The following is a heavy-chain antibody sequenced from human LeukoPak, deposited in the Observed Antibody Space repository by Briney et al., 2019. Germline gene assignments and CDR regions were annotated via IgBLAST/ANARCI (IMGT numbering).Heavy chain of an antibody. CDR2: IIPIFGTA. Sequence: GASVTVSCKASGGTFTSYAISWVRQAPGQGLEWMGGIIPIFGTANSAQKFQGRVTITADKSTSTAYMELSSLRSEDTAVYYCGRGPHYYEHTSFDYWGQGTLVTVSS. CDR3: GRGPHYYEHTSFDY. V-gene: IGHV1-69*06. D-gene: IGHD3-22*01. CDR1: GGTFTSYA. J-gene: IGHJ4*02.